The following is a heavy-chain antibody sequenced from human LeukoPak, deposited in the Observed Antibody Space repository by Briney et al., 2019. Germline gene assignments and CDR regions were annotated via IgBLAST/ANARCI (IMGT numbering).Heavy chain of an antibody. CDR2: ISGSGAST. D-gene: IGHD1-26*01. V-gene: IGHV3-23*01. CDR3: AKDVGKWESLHFFDY. Sequence: GGSLRLSCLTSGFTLSTDAMSWVRQAPGKGLEWISGISGSGASTYYADSVKGRFTISRDDSRNTLYLQMNSLRGDDTAVYYCAKDVGKWESLHFFDYWGQGTLVTVSS. J-gene: IGHJ4*02. CDR1: GFTLSTDA.